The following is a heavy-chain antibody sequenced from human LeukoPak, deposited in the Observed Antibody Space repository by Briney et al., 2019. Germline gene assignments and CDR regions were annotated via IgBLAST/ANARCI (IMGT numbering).Heavy chain of an antibody. CDR2: INPSGGST. D-gene: IGHD3-22*01. V-gene: IGHV1-46*03. Sequence: ASVKVSCKASGYTFTNYYMHWVRQAPGQGLEWMGIINPSGGSTSYAQKFQGRVTMTRDTSTSTVYMELSSLRSEDTAVYYCTRGDSSGYYLYWGQGTLVTVSS. CDR1: GYTFTNYY. J-gene: IGHJ4*02. CDR3: TRGDSSGYYLY.